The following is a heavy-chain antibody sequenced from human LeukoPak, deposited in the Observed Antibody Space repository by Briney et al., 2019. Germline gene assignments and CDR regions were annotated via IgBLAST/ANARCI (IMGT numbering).Heavy chain of an antibody. Sequence: RPGGSLRLSCAASGFTFDDYGMSWVRQAPGKGLEWVSGINWSGGSTGYADSVKGRFTISRDNAKNSLYLQMNSLRAEDTAVYYCARDSPQALAILHAFDIWGHGTMVTVSS. V-gene: IGHV3-20*04. CDR1: GFTFDDYG. CDR3: ARDSPQALAILHAFDI. D-gene: IGHD5-12*01. J-gene: IGHJ3*02. CDR2: INWSGGST.